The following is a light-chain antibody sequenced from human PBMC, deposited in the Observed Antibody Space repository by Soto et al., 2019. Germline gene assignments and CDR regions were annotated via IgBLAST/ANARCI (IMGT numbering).Light chain of an antibody. V-gene: IGKV3-20*01. J-gene: IGKJ1*01. CDR1: QSVSSFY. CDR3: QHYGSSRT. Sequence: DIMLTQSPGTLSLNPGERATLSCRASQSVSSFYLAWYQHNPGQATRLLIYDASTRATGIPDRFSGSGSGTDFTLTISRLEPEDFAVYYCQHYGSSRTFGQGTMVDIK. CDR2: DAS.